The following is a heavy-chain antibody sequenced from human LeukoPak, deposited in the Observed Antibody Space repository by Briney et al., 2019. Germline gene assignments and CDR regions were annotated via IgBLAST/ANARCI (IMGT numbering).Heavy chain of an antibody. V-gene: IGHV4-59*01. J-gene: IGHJ3*02. D-gene: IGHD3-3*01. CDR1: GGSISSYY. CDR2: IYYSGST. CDR3: ARDGTIFGVVMDAFDI. Sequence: SETLSFTCTVSGGSISSYYWSWIRQPPGKGLEWIGYIYYSGSTNYNPSLKSRVTISVDTSKNQFSLKLSSVTAADTAVYYCARDGTIFGVVMDAFDIWGQGTMVTVSS.